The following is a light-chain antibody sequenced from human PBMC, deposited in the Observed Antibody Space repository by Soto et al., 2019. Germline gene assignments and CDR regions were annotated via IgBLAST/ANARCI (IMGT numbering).Light chain of an antibody. Sequence: DIVMTXXXXTLSMSPGERATLSCRASQTINNNLAWNQQKPGQAPRLLIYGASTRTTGIPDRFSGSGSGTEFPLTISSLQSEDFAVYYCQQYDKWPWTFGQGTKVEIK. J-gene: IGKJ1*01. CDR2: GAS. CDR1: QTINNN. CDR3: QQYDKWPWT. V-gene: IGKV3-15*01.